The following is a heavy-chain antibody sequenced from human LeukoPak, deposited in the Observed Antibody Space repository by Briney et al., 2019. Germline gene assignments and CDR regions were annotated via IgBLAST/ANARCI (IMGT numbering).Heavy chain of an antibody. J-gene: IGHJ4*02. Sequence: SETLSLTCTVSGGSISNSNYFLGWIRQPPGKGLECIGTIYYSGSAYSNPSLKSRVTIYIDTSRNHFSLKLGSVTAADTAVYYCARWYGSGNNYFDYWGQGTLVTVSS. V-gene: IGHV4-39*02. CDR2: IYYSGSA. CDR3: ARWYGSGNNYFDY. CDR1: GGSISNSNYF. D-gene: IGHD3-10*01.